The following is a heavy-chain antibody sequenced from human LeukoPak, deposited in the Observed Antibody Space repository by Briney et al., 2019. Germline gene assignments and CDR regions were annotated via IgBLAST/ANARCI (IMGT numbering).Heavy chain of an antibody. D-gene: IGHD3-3*02. CDR1: GSTVSSNY. CDR2: IYSGGST. CDR3: ARDNGPFLEWLDAFDI. Sequence: GGSLRLSCAASGSTVSSNYMSWVRQAPGKGLEWVSVIYSGGSTYYADSVKGRFTISRDNSKNTLYLQMNSLRAEDTAVYYCARDNGPFLEWLDAFDIWGQGTMVTVSS. J-gene: IGHJ3*02. V-gene: IGHV3-53*01.